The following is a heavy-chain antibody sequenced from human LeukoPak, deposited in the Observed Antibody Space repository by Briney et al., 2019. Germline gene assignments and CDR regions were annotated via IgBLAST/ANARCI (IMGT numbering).Heavy chain of an antibody. CDR1: GGSFSGYY. J-gene: IGHJ4*02. V-gene: IGHV4-34*01. CDR3: ARYPWGSSGYYVFDY. D-gene: IGHD3-22*01. CDR2: INHSGST. Sequence: PSETLSLTCAVYGGSFSGYYWSWIRQPPGKGLEWIGEINHSGSTNYNPSLKSRVTISVDTSKNQFSLKLSSATAADTAVYYCARYPWGSSGYYVFDYWGQGTLVTVSS.